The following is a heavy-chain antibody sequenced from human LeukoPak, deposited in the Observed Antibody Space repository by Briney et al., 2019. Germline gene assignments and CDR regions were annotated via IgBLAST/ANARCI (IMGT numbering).Heavy chain of an antibody. CDR3: ARDPSRGLYYFDH. CDR2: LYSGGSI. V-gene: IGHV3-53*01. J-gene: IGHJ4*02. D-gene: IGHD3-10*01. CDR1: GLIVSSNY. Sequence: GGSLRLSCAASGLIVSSNYMSWVRQAPGKGLEWVSALYSGGSIYYADSVKGRITISRDNSKNMLYLQMNSLRAEDTAVYYCARDPSRGLYYFDHWGQGTLVTVSS.